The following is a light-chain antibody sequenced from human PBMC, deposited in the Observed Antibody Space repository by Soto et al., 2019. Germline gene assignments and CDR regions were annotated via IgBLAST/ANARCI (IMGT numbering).Light chain of an antibody. CDR2: GTS. CDR1: QTINSRY. CDR3: QRYGSSPPFT. V-gene: IGKV3-20*01. J-gene: IGKJ2*01. Sequence: EIVLTQSPGTLSLSPGERATLSCRASQTINSRYLAWYQQKPGQAPRLLISGTSTRATGIPDRFSGSGSGTVFTLTISRLEPEDFAVYFCQRYGSSPPFTFGQGTKVDIK.